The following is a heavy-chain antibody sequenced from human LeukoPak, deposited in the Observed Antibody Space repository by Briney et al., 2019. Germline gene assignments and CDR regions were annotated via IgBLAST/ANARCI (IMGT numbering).Heavy chain of an antibody. CDR2: IYHSGNT. V-gene: IGHV4-39*01. D-gene: IGHD3-10*01. CDR1: GDSISSSSYY. Sequence: PSETLSLTCTVSGDSISSSSYYWGWIRQPPGKGLEWIGSIYHSGNTYHNPSLKSRVTISVDTSKNQFSLKLRSVTAADTAVYYCARHNRRIRGDTYNWFDPWGQGTLVTVSS. J-gene: IGHJ5*02. CDR3: ARHNRRIRGDTYNWFDP.